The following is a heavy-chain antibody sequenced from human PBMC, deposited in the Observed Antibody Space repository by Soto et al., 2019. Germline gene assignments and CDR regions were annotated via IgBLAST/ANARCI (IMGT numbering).Heavy chain of an antibody. V-gene: IGHV1-2*02. Sequence: QLVQSGAEVKKHGASVKVSCKTSGPTFIAYYIHWVRQAPGQGLEWMGWIDPKSGGTTYDQKFLGRVTMTRDASINTAYMELNRLTSDDTAVYYCARFSVDVPEWGQGTLLTVSS. CDR2: IDPKSGGT. CDR1: GPTFIAYY. CDR3: ARFSVDVPE. J-gene: IGHJ4*02. D-gene: IGHD5-12*01.